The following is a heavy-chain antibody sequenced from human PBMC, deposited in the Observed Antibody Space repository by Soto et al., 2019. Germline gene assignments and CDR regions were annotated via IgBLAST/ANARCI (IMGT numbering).Heavy chain of an antibody. D-gene: IGHD4-17*01. V-gene: IGHV3-7*03. Sequence: GGSLRLSCAASGFTFSSYWMSWVRQAPGKGLEWVANIKQDGSEKYYVDSVKGRFTISRDNAKNSLYPQMNSLRAEDTAVYYCARALMTTVFGGAFDIWGQGTMVTVSS. CDR1: GFTFSSYW. CDR3: ARALMTTVFGGAFDI. CDR2: IKQDGSEK. J-gene: IGHJ3*02.